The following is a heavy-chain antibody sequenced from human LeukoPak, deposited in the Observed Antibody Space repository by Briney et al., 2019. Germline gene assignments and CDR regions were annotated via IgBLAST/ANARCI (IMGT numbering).Heavy chain of an antibody. J-gene: IGHJ5*02. CDR2: VSYSGNA. Sequence: PSETLSLTCVASGGSMTDYCWRWIRQAPGKGLEWIGYVSYSGNAHYNASLKSRATISVDTSRNQFSLRLTSLTAADTAVYYCARRVVAATLFWVVLCGQGARVTVSS. CDR1: GGSMTDYC. CDR3: ARRVVAATLFWVVL. V-gene: IGHV4-59*01. D-gene: IGHD6-13*01.